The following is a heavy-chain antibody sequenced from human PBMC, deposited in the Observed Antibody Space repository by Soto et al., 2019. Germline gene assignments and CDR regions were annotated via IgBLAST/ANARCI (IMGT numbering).Heavy chain of an antibody. Sequence: GGSLRLSCAASGFTFSSYAMSWVRQAPGKGLEWVSAISGSGGSTYYADSVKGRFTISRDNSKNTLYLQMNSLRAEDTAVYYCAKDTLLRVRSNFPSWNAFDIWGQGTMVTVSS. V-gene: IGHV3-23*01. J-gene: IGHJ3*02. CDR2: ISGSGGST. CDR1: GFTFSSYA. D-gene: IGHD3-22*01. CDR3: AKDTLLRVRSNFPSWNAFDI.